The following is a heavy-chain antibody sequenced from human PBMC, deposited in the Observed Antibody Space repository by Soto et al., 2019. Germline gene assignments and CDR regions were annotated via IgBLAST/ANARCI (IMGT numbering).Heavy chain of an antibody. CDR2: IDNDGTDS. Sequence: EVQLVESGGGLVQPGGSLRLSCAASGFTLSGRSMHWVRQAPGKGLVWVSGIDNDGTDSTYADSVKGRFTSSRDNAKNMLYRQMNSLRVEDTAVYYCARGWFGPDVWGKGTTVTVSS. D-gene: IGHD3-10*01. CDR3: ARGWFGPDV. J-gene: IGHJ6*04. V-gene: IGHV3-74*01. CDR1: GFTLSGRS.